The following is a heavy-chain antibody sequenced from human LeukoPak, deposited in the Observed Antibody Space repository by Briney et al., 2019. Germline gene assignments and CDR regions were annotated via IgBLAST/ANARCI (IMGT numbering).Heavy chain of an antibody. Sequence: GGFLRLSCAASGSTFSSYAMHWVRQAPGKGLEWVAVISYDGSNKYYADSVKGRFTISRSNGANSLYLQMNSLRADDTAVYYCARCGTKWYSAEYFHLWGQGTLVTVSS. CDR2: ISYDGSNK. CDR3: ARCGTKWYSAEYFHL. CDR1: GSTFSSYA. D-gene: IGHD2-15*01. V-gene: IGHV3-30-3*01. J-gene: IGHJ1*01.